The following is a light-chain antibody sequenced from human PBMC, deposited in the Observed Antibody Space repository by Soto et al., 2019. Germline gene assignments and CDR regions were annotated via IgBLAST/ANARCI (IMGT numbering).Light chain of an antibody. J-gene: IGLJ1*01. Sequence: SALTQAACVSGYLGSAFTISCSRTSSDVGGYNYVSWYQQHPGKAPKLMIYDVSNRPSGVSNRFSGSKSGNTASLTISGLQAEDEADYYCSSYTSSSTYVFGTGTKVTVL. CDR1: SSDVGGYNY. V-gene: IGLV2-14*03. CDR3: SSYTSSSTYV. CDR2: DVS.